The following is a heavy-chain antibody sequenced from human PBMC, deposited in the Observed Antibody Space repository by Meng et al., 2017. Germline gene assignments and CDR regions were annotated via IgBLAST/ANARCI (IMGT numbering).Heavy chain of an antibody. CDR1: GGSFSGYD. V-gene: IGHV4-34*01. CDR2: INHSGST. CDR3: ARGRGYSYGYRGGAFDI. J-gene: IGHJ3*02. Sequence: QVQRRQGGAELLRPSEPLSLPCDGYGGSFSGYDWSWIRQPPGKGLEWIGEINHSGSTNYNPSLKSRVTISVDTSKNQFSLKLSSVTAADTAVYYCARGRGYSYGYRGGAFDIWGQGTMVTVSS. D-gene: IGHD5-18*01.